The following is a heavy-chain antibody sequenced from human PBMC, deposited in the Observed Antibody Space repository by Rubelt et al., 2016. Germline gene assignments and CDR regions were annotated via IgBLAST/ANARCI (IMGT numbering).Heavy chain of an antibody. V-gene: IGHV3-23*01. CDR3: AGEGRNQPGSY. CDR1: GFAFGNYA. CDR2: ITDSGDST. D-gene: IGHD1-1*01. J-gene: IGHJ4*02. Sequence: EVQLLESGGGLVQPGGSLRLSCAASGFAFGNYAMSWVRQAPGKGLEWVSSITDSGDSTFYADSVKGRSTISGDNAKSTLVLQMNSLGVDDTVVYYCAGEGRNQPGSYWGQGTLVTVSS.